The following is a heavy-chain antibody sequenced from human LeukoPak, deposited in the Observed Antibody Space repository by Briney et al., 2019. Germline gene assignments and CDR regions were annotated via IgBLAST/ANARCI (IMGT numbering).Heavy chain of an antibody. CDR1: GFTFNDYA. Sequence: PGRSLRLACAASGFTFNDYAMHWVRQAPGKGLEWVSGIGWNSHIIGYEDSVKGRFTISRDNARNSLSLQMNSLRTEDTAFYYCAKDRDSSGFAPYFDYWGQRILVTVSS. J-gene: IGHJ4*02. V-gene: IGHV3-9*01. CDR2: IGWNSHII. D-gene: IGHD3-22*01. CDR3: AKDRDSSGFAPYFDY.